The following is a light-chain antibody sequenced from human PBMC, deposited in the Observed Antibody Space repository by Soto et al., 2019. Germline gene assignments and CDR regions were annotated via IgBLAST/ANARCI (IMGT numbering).Light chain of an antibody. CDR2: DNS. J-gene: IGLJ2*01. Sequence: QSVLTQPPSVSGAPGQRVTISCTGSSSNIGAGYDVHWYQQLPGTAPKLLIYDNSNRPSGVPDRFSGSKSGTSVSLAITGLQAEDEADYYCQSFDSSLSVVFGGGTKVTVL. V-gene: IGLV1-40*01. CDR1: SSNIGAGYD. CDR3: QSFDSSLSVV.